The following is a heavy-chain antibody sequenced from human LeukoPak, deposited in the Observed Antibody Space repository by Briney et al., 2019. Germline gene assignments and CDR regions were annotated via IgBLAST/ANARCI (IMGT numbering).Heavy chain of an antibody. Sequence: GESLKISCKVSGHSFTSYCIGWVRQMPGKGLEWMGIIYPGDSGPTYSPSLQGQVTISVDKSINTAYLQWSSLQASDTAMYYCGMSGDRVPLQDDVFDVWGQGTMVTVST. CDR2: IYPGDSGP. D-gene: IGHD1-26*01. J-gene: IGHJ3*01. V-gene: IGHV5-51*01. CDR1: GHSFTSYC. CDR3: GMSGDRVPLQDDVFDV.